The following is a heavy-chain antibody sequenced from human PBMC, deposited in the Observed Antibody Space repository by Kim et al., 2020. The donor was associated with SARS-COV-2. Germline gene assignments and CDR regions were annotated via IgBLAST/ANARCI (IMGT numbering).Heavy chain of an antibody. CDR2: ISYSGST. D-gene: IGHD5-12*01. CDR1: GGSISSGGYY. V-gene: IGHV4-31*03. Sequence: SETLSLTCTVSGGSISSGGYYWSWIRQHPGKGLEWIGYISYSGSTYYNPSLKSRVTISVDTSKNQFSLKLSSVTAADTAVYYCARWGGYSGYDFDYWGQGTLVTVSS. J-gene: IGHJ4*02. CDR3: ARWGGYSGYDFDY.